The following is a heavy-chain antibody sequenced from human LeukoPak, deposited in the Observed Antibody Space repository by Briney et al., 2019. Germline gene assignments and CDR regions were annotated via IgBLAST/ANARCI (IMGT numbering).Heavy chain of an antibody. D-gene: IGHD7-27*01. CDR3: ARELGSYYFDY. Sequence: SVKVSCKASGYTFTRYDINWVRQATGQGLEWMGWMNPNSGNTGYAQKFQGRVTITADKSTSTAYMELSSLRSEDTAVYYCARELGSYYFDYWGQGTLVTVSS. CDR2: MNPNSGNT. CDR1: GYTFTRYD. V-gene: IGHV1-8*03. J-gene: IGHJ4*02.